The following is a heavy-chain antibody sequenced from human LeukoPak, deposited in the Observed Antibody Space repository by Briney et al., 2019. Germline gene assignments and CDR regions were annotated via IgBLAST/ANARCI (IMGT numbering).Heavy chain of an antibody. CDR2: ISAYNGHT. Sequence: ASVKVSCKASGYTFTSYGISWVRQAPGQGLEWMGWISAYNGHTNYAQKFQGRVTMTTETSTSTAYMEVRSLRSDDTAVYYCARDLKMGYSSGRYSWGTGSSNDYWGQGTLVTVSS. D-gene: IGHD6-19*01. CDR1: GYTFTSYG. V-gene: IGHV1-18*01. J-gene: IGHJ4*02. CDR3: ARDLKMGYSSGRYSWGTGSSNDY.